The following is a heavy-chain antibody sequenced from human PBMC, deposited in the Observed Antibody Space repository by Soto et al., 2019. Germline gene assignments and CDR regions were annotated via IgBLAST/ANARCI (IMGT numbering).Heavy chain of an antibody. J-gene: IGHJ3*02. CDR2: IYDTWTT. V-gene: IGHV4-30-4*01. D-gene: IGHD3-10*02. CDR1: GGSMSENDYY. CDR3: ARGIVRGGFYI. Sequence: QVQLQEAGPGLVRPSQTLSLTCTVAGGSMSENDYYWSWLRQSPGQGLQWIGYIYDTWTTSYSPSLKSRVTMSADTSINQFSLKLTSVTAADTALYFCARGIVRGGFYIWGQGTLVTVSS.